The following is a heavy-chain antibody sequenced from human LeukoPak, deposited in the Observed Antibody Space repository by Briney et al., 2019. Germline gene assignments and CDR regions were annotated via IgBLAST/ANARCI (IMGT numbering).Heavy chain of an antibody. CDR3: ARQWPGPYYFDY. D-gene: IGHD6-19*01. J-gene: IGHJ4*02. Sequence: PGGSLRLSCAASGFTSSSYAMSWVRQAPGKGLEWVSAISGSGGSTYYADSVKGRFTISRDNSENTLYLHMNSLRAEDTAVYYCARQWPGPYYFDYWGQGTLVTVSS. CDR2: ISGSGGST. V-gene: IGHV3-23*01. CDR1: GFTSSSYA.